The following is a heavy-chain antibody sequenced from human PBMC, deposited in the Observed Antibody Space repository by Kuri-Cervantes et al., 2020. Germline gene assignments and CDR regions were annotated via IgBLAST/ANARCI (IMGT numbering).Heavy chain of an antibody. Sequence: ASVKVSCKASGYTFSGYYMHWVRQAPGQGLKWMAWINPSSGGTKFAQMFQGRVTMARDTSISTAYMELSRLRSDDTAVYYCARQSDYGDYSARHWYFDLWGRGTLVTVSS. J-gene: IGHJ2*01. CDR3: ARQSDYGDYSARHWYFDL. V-gene: IGHV1-2*02. CDR2: INPSSGGT. CDR1: GYTFSGYY. D-gene: IGHD4-17*01.